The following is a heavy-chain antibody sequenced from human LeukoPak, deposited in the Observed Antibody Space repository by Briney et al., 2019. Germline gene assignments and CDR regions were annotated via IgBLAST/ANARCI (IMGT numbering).Heavy chain of an antibody. CDR2: ISYDGSNK. CDR3: ARGSGYPRGPADY. J-gene: IGHJ4*02. V-gene: IGHV3-30-3*01. D-gene: IGHD5-12*01. Sequence: PGGSLRLSCAASGFTFSSYAMHWVRQAPGKGLEWVAVISYDGSNKYYADSVKGRFTISRDNSKNTLYLQMNGLRAEDTAVYYCARGSGYPRGPADYWGQGTLVTVSS. CDR1: GFTFSSYA.